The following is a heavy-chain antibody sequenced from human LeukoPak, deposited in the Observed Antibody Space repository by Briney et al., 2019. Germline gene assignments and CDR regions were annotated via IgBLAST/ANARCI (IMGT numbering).Heavy chain of an antibody. V-gene: IGHV4-31*03. D-gene: IGHD2-21*02. Sequence: SQTLSLTCTVSGGFISSGSYSWNWIRQHPGKGLEWIGYIFYSGNIYYNPSLKSRVTISVDTSKNQFSLKLSSVTAADTAVYYCARKLGVVTAIPHFDYWGQGALVTVSS. J-gene: IGHJ4*02. CDR2: IFYSGNI. CDR1: GGFISSGSYS. CDR3: ARKLGVVTAIPHFDY.